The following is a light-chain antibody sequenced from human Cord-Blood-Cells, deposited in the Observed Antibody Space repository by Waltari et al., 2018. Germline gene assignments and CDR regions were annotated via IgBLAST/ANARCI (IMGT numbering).Light chain of an antibody. CDR3: GTWDSSLSAVV. J-gene: IGLJ2*01. Sequence: QSVLTQPPSVSAAPGQKVTIPCSGSSPHIGNNYVSWYQQLPGTAPKLLIYDNNKRPSGIPDRFSGSKSGTSATLGITGLQTGDEADYYCGTWDSSLSAVVFGGGTKLTVL. CDR2: DNN. V-gene: IGLV1-51*01. CDR1: SPHIGNNY.